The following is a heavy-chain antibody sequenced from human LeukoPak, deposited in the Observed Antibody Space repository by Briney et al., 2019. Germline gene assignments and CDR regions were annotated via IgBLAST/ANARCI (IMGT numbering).Heavy chain of an antibody. CDR1: GGSISSGSYY. D-gene: IGHD3-3*01. V-gene: IGHV4-39*07. Sequence: SETLSLTCTVSGGSISSGSYYWGWIRQPPGKGLEWIGSIYYSGSTYYNPSLKSRTTISVDTSKNQFSLKLSSVTAADTAVYYCARDKTFAVVNYFDNWGQGTLVTVSS. CDR2: IYYSGST. CDR3: ARDKTFAVVNYFDN. J-gene: IGHJ4*02.